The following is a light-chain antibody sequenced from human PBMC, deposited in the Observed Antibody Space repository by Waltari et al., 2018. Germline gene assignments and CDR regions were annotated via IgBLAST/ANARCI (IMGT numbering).Light chain of an antibody. J-gene: IGLJ3*02. CDR2: DNA. V-gene: IGLV1-40*01. CDR3: QSYDSSVRGSV. CDR1: SSNIGAGFD. Sequence: QSVLTQSPSVSGAPGQRVTISCTGSSSNIGAGFDVHWYQQLPGTAPKFLISDNANRPSGVPDRFSGSKSGTSASLAITGLQAEDEADYYCQSYDSSVRGSVFGGGTKLTVL.